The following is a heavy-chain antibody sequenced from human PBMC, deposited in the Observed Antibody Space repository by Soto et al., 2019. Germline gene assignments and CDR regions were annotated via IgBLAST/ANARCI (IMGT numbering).Heavy chain of an antibody. CDR2: IYYSGST. V-gene: IGHV4-39*01. CDR3: ARSITMIVVVYDS. J-gene: IGHJ5*01. Sequence: SETLSLTCTVSGGSISSSSYYWGWIRQPPGKGLEWIGSIYYSGSTYYNPSLKSRVTISVDTSKNQFSLKLSSVTAADTAVYYCARSITMIVVVYDSWGQGTRVTVSS. CDR1: GGSISSSSYY. D-gene: IGHD3-22*01.